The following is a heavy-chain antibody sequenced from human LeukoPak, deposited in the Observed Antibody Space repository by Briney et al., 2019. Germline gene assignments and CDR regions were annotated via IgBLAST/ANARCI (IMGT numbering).Heavy chain of an antibody. V-gene: IGHV4-59*08. CDR1: GGSISSYY. Sequence: PSETLSLTCTVSGGSISSYYWSWIRQPPGKGLEWIGYIYYSGSTNYNPSLKSRVTISVDTSQNQFSLKLNSVTATDTAVYYCATTLYYYDIVTYYPDYWGQGTLVTVSS. D-gene: IGHD3-22*01. CDR3: ATTLYYYDIVTYYPDY. CDR2: IYYSGST. J-gene: IGHJ4*02.